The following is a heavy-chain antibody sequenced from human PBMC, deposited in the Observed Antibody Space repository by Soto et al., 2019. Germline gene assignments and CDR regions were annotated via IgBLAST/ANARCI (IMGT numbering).Heavy chain of an antibody. V-gene: IGHV3-30*18. CDR3: AKSWMRWLQPHRTYGMDV. Sequence: QVQLVESGGGVVQPGRSLRLSCAASGFTFSSYGIHWVRQAPGKGLQWVAVISYDGSNKYYADSVKGRFTISRDNSENTLFLQMNSLRAEDTAVYYCAKSWMRWLQPHRTYGMDVWGQGTTVTVSS. CDR2: ISYDGSNK. D-gene: IGHD5-18*01. CDR1: GFTFSSYG. J-gene: IGHJ6*02.